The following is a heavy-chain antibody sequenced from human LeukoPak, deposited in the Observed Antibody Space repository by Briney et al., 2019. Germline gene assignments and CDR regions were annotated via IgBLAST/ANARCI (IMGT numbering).Heavy chain of an antibody. V-gene: IGHV1-18*01. CDR1: GYTFTSYG. J-gene: IGHJ4*02. CDR3: ARTPVYTAVVTRPFDY. CDR2: ISAYNGNT. Sequence: ASVKVSCKASGYTFTSYGISWVRQGPGQGLEWMGWISAYNGNTNYAQKLQGRVTMTTDTSTSTAYMELRSLRSDDTAVYYCARTPVYTAVVTRPFDYWGQGTLVTVSS. D-gene: IGHD5-18*01.